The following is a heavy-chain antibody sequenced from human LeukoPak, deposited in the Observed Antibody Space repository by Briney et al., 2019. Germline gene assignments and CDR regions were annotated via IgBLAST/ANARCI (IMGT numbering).Heavy chain of an antibody. CDR2: ISYDGSNK. CDR3: ARDGLVRGVINYFDY. Sequence: GGSLRLSCAASGFTFSSYAMHWVRQAPGKGLEWVAVISYDGSNKYYADSVKGRFTIPRDNSKNTLFLQMNSLRAEDTAVYYCARDGLVRGVINYFDYWGQGTLVTVSS. J-gene: IGHJ4*02. V-gene: IGHV3-30*04. CDR1: GFTFSSYA. D-gene: IGHD3-10*01.